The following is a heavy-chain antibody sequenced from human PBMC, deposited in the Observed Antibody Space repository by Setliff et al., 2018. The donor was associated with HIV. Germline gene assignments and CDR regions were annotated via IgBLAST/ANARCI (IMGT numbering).Heavy chain of an antibody. Sequence: ASVKVSCKAAGYTFSGYYLHWVRQAPGQGLEWMGRISPKSGGTQYAQKLQGRVTMTTDTSTSTAYMELRSLRSDDTAVYYCARGYCTNAVCSDAFDIWGQGTMVTVSS. CDR3: ARGYCTNAVCSDAFDI. CDR2: ISPKSGGT. J-gene: IGHJ3*02. V-gene: IGHV1-2*06. D-gene: IGHD2-8*01. CDR1: GYTFSGYY.